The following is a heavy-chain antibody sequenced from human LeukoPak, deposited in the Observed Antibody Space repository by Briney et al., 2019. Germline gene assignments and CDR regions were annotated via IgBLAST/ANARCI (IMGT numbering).Heavy chain of an antibody. J-gene: IGHJ4*02. D-gene: IGHD3-3*01. CDR1: GFTFSSYA. Sequence: GGSLRLSCAASGFTFSSYAVSWGRQTPGEGLEWVSGITASGGSTYHADSVKGGFTTSRDNSINTLNLQMNNLRAEHTAIYYCAKGLGFWSGYYTPFDYWGQGSSLTVSS. V-gene: IGHV3-23*01. CDR2: ITASGGST. CDR3: AKGLGFWSGYYTPFDY.